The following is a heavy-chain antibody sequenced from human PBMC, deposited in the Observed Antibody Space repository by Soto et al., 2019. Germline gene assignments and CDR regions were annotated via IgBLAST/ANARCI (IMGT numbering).Heavy chain of an antibody. J-gene: IGHJ4*02. V-gene: IGHV1-46*01. CDR2: INPSGGST. D-gene: IGHD2-2*01. CDR1: GYTFTSYY. Sequence: ASVKVSCKASGYTFTSYYMHWVRQAPGQGLEWMGIINPSGGSTSYAQKFQGRVTMTRDTSTSTVYMELSSLRSEDTAVYYCARDRRYCSSTSCYPEAYFDYWGQGTLVTVSS. CDR3: ARDRRYCSSTSCYPEAYFDY.